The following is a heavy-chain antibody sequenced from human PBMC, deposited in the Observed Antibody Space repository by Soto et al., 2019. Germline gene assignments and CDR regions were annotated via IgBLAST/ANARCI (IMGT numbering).Heavy chain of an antibody. CDR2: IYSGGST. D-gene: IGHD6-13*01. V-gene: IGHV3-66*01. CDR1: GFPVSSTY. CDR3: AKSRQQLANDAFDI. Sequence: GSLKLSCAASGFPVSSTYMSWVRQDPGKGLEWVSLIYSGGSTYYADSAKGRFTISRDNSKNTLHLQMNSLRAEDTAVYYCAKSRQQLANDAFDIWGQGT. J-gene: IGHJ3*02.